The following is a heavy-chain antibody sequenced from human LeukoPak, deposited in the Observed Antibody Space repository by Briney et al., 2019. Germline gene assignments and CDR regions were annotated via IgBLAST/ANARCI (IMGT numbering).Heavy chain of an antibody. D-gene: IGHD3-10*01. J-gene: IGHJ4*02. V-gene: IGHV3-23*01. CDR1: GITFITSA. Sequence: GGSLSLSCAASGITFITSAMSWVRQAPGKGLEWVSAISGSGGSTYYADSVKGRFTISRDNSKNTLHLQMNSLRVEDTAVYYCAKLLRGTVVPYYDYWGQGTLVTVSS. CDR3: AKLLRGTVVPYYDY. CDR2: ISGSGGST.